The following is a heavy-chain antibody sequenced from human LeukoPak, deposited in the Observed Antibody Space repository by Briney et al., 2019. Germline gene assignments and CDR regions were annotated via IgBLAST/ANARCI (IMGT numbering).Heavy chain of an antibody. CDR2: IYSGGHT. V-gene: IGHV3-53*01. CDR3: ARVRGDYGLDY. D-gene: IGHD4-17*01. Sequence: PGGSLRLSCAASGLTVSSNYMSWVRQAPGKGLEWVSLIYSGGHTYNADSVKGRFTISRDSSDNTLYLQMNNLKAEDTAVYYCARVRGDYGLDYWGQGALVTVSS. CDR1: GLTVSSNY. J-gene: IGHJ4*02.